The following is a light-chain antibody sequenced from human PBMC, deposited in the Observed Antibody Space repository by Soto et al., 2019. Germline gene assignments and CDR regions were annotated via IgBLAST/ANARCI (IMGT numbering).Light chain of an antibody. Sequence: QSVLTQPPSASGTPGQSVTISCSGSSSNIGSNTVNWYQQLPGTAPKLLMYRNNQRPSGIPDRFSGSKSGTSASRAISGLQSEDEADYYCAAWDDSLNGPVFGGGTKLTVL. V-gene: IGLV1-44*01. CDR2: RNN. CDR1: SSNIGSNT. CDR3: AAWDDSLNGPV. J-gene: IGLJ2*01.